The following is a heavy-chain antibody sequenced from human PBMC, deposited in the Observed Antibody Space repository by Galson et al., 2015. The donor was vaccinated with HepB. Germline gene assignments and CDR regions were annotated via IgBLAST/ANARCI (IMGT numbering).Heavy chain of an antibody. CDR1: GFTFSSYG. V-gene: IGHV3-33*01. Sequence: SLRLSCAASGFTFSSYGMHWVRQAPGKGLEWVAVIWYDGSNKYYADSVKGRFTISRDNSKNTLYLQMNSLRAEDTAVYYCARDAAKNPKWLVMGGYYFDYWGQGTLVTVSS. CDR2: IWYDGSNK. J-gene: IGHJ4*02. CDR3: ARDAAKNPKWLVMGGYYFDY. D-gene: IGHD6-19*01.